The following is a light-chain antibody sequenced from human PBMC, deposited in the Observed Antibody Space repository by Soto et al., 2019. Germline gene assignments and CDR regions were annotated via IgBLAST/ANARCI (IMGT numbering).Light chain of an antibody. CDR2: DAS. V-gene: IGKV3-11*01. Sequence: EIRMTQSPAILSVSPGERATLSCRASQSVSRYLAWYQQKPVQAPRLLIYDASNRATGIPARFSGSGSGTDFTLTISSLEPEDFAVYYCQQRSSWPITFGQGTRLEVK. J-gene: IGKJ5*01. CDR3: QQRSSWPIT. CDR1: QSVSRY.